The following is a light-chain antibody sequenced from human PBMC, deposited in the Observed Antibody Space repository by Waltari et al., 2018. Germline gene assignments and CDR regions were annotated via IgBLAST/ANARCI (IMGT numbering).Light chain of an antibody. J-gene: IGLJ3*02. Sequence: QSVLTQPPSASGTPGQKVTISCSGGRSNVGSNYVNWYQHFPGSAPKLLFYRDNPRNSGGPARFSVSKAGTSASLSISDLRPEEEADYYCASWDFRLTVWVFGGGSRLTVL. V-gene: IGLV1-47*01. CDR1: RSNVGSNY. CDR3: ASWDFRLTVWV. CDR2: RDN.